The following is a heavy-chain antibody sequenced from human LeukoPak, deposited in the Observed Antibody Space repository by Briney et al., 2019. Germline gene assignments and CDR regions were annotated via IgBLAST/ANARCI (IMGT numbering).Heavy chain of an antibody. J-gene: IGHJ5*02. CDR1: SGSISSGAYY. CDR2: IHYSGST. Sequence: SQTLSLTCSVSSGSISSGAYYWSWIRQHPEKGLEWIGYIHYSGSTHYSPSLKSRVTISVDTSKNRFSLKLSSVTAADTAVYYCARETAYSFDPWGQGTLVTVSS. V-gene: IGHV4-31*02. CDR3: ARETAYSFDP. D-gene: IGHD3-16*01.